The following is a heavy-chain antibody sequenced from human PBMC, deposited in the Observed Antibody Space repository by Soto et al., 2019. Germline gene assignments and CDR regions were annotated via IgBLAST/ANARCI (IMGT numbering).Heavy chain of an antibody. D-gene: IGHD2-15*01. CDR3: ARELGGSWYNWFDP. Sequence: GGSLRLSCAVSGFTVSSNSITWVRQAPGQGLEWVSVLHSDVSTYYVDSVKGRFVISRDNSKNTVYLQMNSLRAEDTAIYYCARELGGSWYNWFDPWGQGTLVTVSS. J-gene: IGHJ5*02. CDR1: GFTVSSNS. CDR2: LHSDVST. V-gene: IGHV3-53*01.